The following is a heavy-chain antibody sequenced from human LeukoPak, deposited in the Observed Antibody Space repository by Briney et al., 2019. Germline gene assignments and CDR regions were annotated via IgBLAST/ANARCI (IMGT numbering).Heavy chain of an antibody. Sequence: SETLSLTCAVYGGSFSGYYWSWIRQPPGKGLEWIGEINHSGSTNYNPSLKSRVTISVDTSKNQFSLKLSSVTAADTAVYYCAARPDSNRGPYDYWGQGTLVTVSS. CDR2: INHSGST. CDR1: GGSFSGYY. CDR3: AARPDSNRGPYDY. V-gene: IGHV4-34*01. D-gene: IGHD1/OR15-1a*01. J-gene: IGHJ4*02.